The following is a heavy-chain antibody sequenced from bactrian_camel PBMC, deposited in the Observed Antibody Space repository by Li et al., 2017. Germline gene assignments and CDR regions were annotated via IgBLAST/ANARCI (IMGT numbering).Heavy chain of an antibody. Sequence: VQLVESGGDSVQPGGSLRLSCAASGSTFDDLDMAWYRQAPGKEREGVASIGSDGAVSYADSVKGRFTISQNNAKNTLYLQMNNLKPEDTAMYYCAAATRPVGGNCPIFVSYNAWGQGTQVTVS. CDR1: GSTFDDLD. D-gene: IGHD7*01. CDR3: AAATRPVGGNCPIFVSYNA. V-gene: IGHV3S61*01. CDR2: IGSDGAV. J-gene: IGHJ4*01.